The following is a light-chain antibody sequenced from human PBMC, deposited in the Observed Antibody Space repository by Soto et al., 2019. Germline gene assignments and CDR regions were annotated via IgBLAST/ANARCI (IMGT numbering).Light chain of an antibody. J-gene: IGKJ1*01. Sequence: DIQMTQSPSTLSASVGDRVTITCRASQSVSDWLAWYQQRPGKAPKLLIYGASNLESGVPSRFSGRGAGTEFTLTVSSMQPDDFATYYCQQYNHYSTWTFGQGTKVEI. CDR3: QQYNHYSTWT. V-gene: IGKV1-5*01. CDR1: QSVSDW. CDR2: GAS.